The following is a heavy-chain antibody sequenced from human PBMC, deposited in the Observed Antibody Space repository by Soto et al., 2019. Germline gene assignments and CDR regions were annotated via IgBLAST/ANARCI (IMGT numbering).Heavy chain of an antibody. CDR1: GYTFTSYA. Sequence: QVQLVQSGAEVKKPGASVKVSCKASGYTFTSYAMHWVRPAPGQRLEWMGWINAGNGNTKYSQKFQGRVTITRDTSASTAYMELSSLRSEDTAVYYCARGRLLSILAAFDYWGQGTLVTVSS. D-gene: IGHD6-6*01. CDR2: INAGNGNT. V-gene: IGHV1-3*01. CDR3: ARGRLLSILAAFDY. J-gene: IGHJ4*02.